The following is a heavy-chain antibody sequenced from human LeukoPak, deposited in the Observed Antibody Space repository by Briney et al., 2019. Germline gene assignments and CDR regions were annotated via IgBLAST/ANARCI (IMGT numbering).Heavy chain of an antibody. V-gene: IGHV1-18*01. CDR3: ARDREVFGSSWTVEFDY. CDR1: GYTFTSYG. J-gene: IGHJ4*02. CDR2: ISAYNGNT. D-gene: IGHD6-13*01. Sequence: ASVKVSCKASGYTFTSYGISWVRQAPGQGLEWMGWISAYNGNTNYAQKLQGRVTITTDTSTSTAYMELRSLRSDDTAVYYCARDREVFGSSWTVEFDYWGQGTLVTVSS.